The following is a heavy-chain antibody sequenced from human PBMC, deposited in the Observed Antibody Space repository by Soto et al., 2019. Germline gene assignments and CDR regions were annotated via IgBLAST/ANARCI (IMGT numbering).Heavy chain of an antibody. J-gene: IGHJ4*02. CDR1: GFTFSSYA. Sequence: GGSLRLSCAASGFTFSSYAMSWVRQAPGKGLEWVSAISGRGGSTYYADSVKGRFTISRDNSKNTLYLQMNSLRAEDTAVYYCAKDLGYGSSWYDYWGQGTLVTVSS. CDR3: AKDLGYGSSWYDY. CDR2: ISGRGGST. V-gene: IGHV3-23*01. D-gene: IGHD6-13*01.